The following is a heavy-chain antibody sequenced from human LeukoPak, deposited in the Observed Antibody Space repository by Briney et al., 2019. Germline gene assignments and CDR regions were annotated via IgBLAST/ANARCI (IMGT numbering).Heavy chain of an antibody. V-gene: IGHV3-7*01. CDR1: GFTFSSYW. Sequence: GGSLRLSCAASGFTFSSYWMSWVRQAPGKGLEWVANIKQDGSEKYYVDSVKGRFTISRDNAKNSLYLQMNSLRAEDTAVYYCARDLGPPLWGGNSGVVAFDIWGQGTMVTVSS. CDR3: ARDLGPPLWGGNSGVVAFDI. D-gene: IGHD4-23*01. J-gene: IGHJ3*02. CDR2: IKQDGSEK.